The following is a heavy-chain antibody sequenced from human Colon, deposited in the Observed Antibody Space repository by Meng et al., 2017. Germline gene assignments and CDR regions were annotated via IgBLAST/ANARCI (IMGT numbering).Heavy chain of an antibody. CDR1: GGSINSADYY. D-gene: IGHD2-2*01. CDR2: IHSSGNT. CDR3: ARNPVIPDARTFDF. Sequence: QVQLQESGSGVVKPSQTLSLPCTISGGSINSADYYWNWIRQSPGKGLEWLGYIHSSGNTSYTPSLKSRLTMSLDTSKNQFSLRLTSVTAADTAVYYCARNPVIPDARTFDFWGQGALVTVSS. V-gene: IGHV4-30-4*01. J-gene: IGHJ4*02.